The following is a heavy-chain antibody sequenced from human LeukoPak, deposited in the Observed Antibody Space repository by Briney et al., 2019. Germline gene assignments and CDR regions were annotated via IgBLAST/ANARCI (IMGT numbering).Heavy chain of an antibody. Sequence: VASVKVSCKASGYTFTSYYMHWVRQAPGQGLEWMGIINPSGGSTSYAQKFQGRVTMTRDMSTSTVYMELSSLRSEDTAVYYCARGAADSSGYYYVPYDAFDIWGQGTMVTVSS. CDR2: INPSGGST. CDR3: ARGAADSSGYYYVPYDAFDI. D-gene: IGHD3-22*01. V-gene: IGHV1-46*01. CDR1: GYTFTSYY. J-gene: IGHJ3*02.